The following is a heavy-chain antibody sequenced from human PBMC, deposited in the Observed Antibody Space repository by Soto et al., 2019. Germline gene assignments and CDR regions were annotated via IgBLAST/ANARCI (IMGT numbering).Heavy chain of an antibody. CDR3: ASPSGYYDFWSGSPPSSYYGMDV. Sequence: SVKVSCKASEGTFSSYAISWVRQAPGQELEWMGGIIPIFGTANYAQKFQGRVTITADESTSTAYMELSSLRSEDTAVYYCASPSGYYDFWSGSPPSSYYGMDVWGQGNTLTISS. J-gene: IGHJ6*02. CDR1: EGTFSSYA. D-gene: IGHD3-3*01. CDR2: IIPIFGTA. V-gene: IGHV1-69*13.